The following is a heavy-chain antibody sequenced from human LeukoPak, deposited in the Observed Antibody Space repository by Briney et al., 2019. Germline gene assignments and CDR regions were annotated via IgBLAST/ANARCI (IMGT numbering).Heavy chain of an antibody. CDR2: IYYSGST. CDR3: ARQAPAIVVVTDDAFDI. D-gene: IGHD3-22*01. J-gene: IGHJ3*02. CDR1: GVSISSSSYY. Sequence: SETLSLTCTVSGVSISSSSYYWGWIRQPPGKGLEWIGSIYYSGSTYYNPSLKSRVTISVDTSRNQFSLKLSSVTAADTAVYYCARQAPAIVVVTDDAFDIWGQGTMVTVSS. V-gene: IGHV4-39*01.